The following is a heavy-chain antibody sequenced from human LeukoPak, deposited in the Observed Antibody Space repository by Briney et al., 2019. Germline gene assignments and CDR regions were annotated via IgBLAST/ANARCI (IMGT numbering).Heavy chain of an antibody. D-gene: IGHD3-22*01. CDR2: TYYRSKWYS. CDR1: GDSVSSNSAA. Sequence: SQTLSLTCAISGDSVSSNSAAWNWIRQSPSRGLEWLGRTYYRSKWYSDYAVSVKSRITINPDTSKSQFSLQLNSVTPEDTAVYYCARGRALDYYYYDSSGSDAFDIWGQGTMVTVSS. J-gene: IGHJ3*02. V-gene: IGHV6-1*01. CDR3: ARGRALDYYYYDSSGSDAFDI.